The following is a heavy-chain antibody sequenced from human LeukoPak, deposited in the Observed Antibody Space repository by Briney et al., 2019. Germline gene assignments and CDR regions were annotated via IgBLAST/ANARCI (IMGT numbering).Heavy chain of an antibody. Sequence: SVKVSCKASGGTFSSYAISWVRQAPGQGLEWMGRIIPILGIANYAQKFQGRVTITADKSTSTAYMELSSLRSEGTAVYYCAREIVVVTAIWFDPWGQGTLVTVSS. CDR3: AREIVVVTAIWFDP. CDR1: GGTFSSYA. J-gene: IGHJ5*02. D-gene: IGHD2-21*02. CDR2: IIPILGIA. V-gene: IGHV1-69*04.